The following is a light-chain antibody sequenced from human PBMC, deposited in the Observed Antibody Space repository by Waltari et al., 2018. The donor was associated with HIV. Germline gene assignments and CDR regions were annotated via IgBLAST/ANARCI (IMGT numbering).Light chain of an antibody. Sequence: DFQMTQSPASLSASVGDRVTFTCRASQGISNYLAWYQQKPGKVPKFLIYGASTLQSGVPSRFSGSGSGTDFTLTISSLQPEDVATYYCQKYNSVPPWTFGQGTKVEIK. CDR2: GAS. CDR1: QGISNY. CDR3: QKYNSVPPWT. J-gene: IGKJ1*01. V-gene: IGKV1-27*01.